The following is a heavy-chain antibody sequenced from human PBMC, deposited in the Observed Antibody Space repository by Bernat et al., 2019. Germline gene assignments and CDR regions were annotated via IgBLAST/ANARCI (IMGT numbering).Heavy chain of an antibody. J-gene: IGHJ4*02. CDR1: GFTFGDYF. V-gene: IGHV3-7*03. Sequence: EAQLVESVGGLVQPGGSLRLSCVASGFTFGDYFMSWVRQAPGKGLEWVANIKGDGSDKYYVDSVKGRFTISRDNAEKSLYLQMNSLRAEDMAIYYCVRDFMGIWGQGTLVTVSS. CDR3: VRDFMGI. CDR2: IKGDGSDK. D-gene: IGHD7-27*01.